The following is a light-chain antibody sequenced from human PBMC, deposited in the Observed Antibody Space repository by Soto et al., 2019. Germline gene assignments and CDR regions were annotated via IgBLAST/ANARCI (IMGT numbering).Light chain of an antibody. CDR2: EVN. CDR3: CSYAGSNTLI. CDR1: NGDVGSYDL. J-gene: IGLJ2*01. Sequence: QSALTQPASVSGSPGQSITISCTGTNGDVGSYDLVSWYQQYPGKAPKLIIYEVNKRPSGVSNGFSGAKSGNTASMTISGHETEDEADYDCCSYAGSNTLIFGGGTKLTVL. V-gene: IGLV2-23*02.